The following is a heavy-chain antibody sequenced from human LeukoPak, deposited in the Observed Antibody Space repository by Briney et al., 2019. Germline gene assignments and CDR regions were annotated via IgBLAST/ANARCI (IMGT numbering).Heavy chain of an antibody. Sequence: ASVKVSCKASGYTFTNYGISWVRQAPGQGFEWMGWISGYNGNTNYAQKFQGRVTMTTDTSTSTAYMELNSLRSDDTAVYYCARAHRQLERLGRYYFDYWGQGTLVTVSS. CDR3: ARAHRQLERLGRYYFDY. J-gene: IGHJ4*02. V-gene: IGHV1-18*01. D-gene: IGHD1-1*01. CDR2: ISGYNGNT. CDR1: GYTFTNYG.